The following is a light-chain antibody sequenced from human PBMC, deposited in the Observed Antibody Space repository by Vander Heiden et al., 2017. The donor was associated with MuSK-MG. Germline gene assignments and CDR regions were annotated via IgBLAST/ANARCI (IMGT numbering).Light chain of an antibody. J-gene: IGKJ5*01. Sequence: EIVLTQSPATLSLSPGDRATLSCRASQSLSTYVAWYQQKPGQAPSLLIYDASKRATGVPARFSGSGSGTDFTLTISGLEHEDFAVYYWQQRNDLPPFGQGTRLEMK. CDR2: DAS. CDR1: QSLSTY. V-gene: IGKV3-11*01. CDR3: QQRNDLPP.